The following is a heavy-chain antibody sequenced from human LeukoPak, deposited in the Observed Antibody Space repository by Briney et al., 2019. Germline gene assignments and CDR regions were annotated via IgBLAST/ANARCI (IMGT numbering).Heavy chain of an antibody. V-gene: IGHV3-7*01. D-gene: IGHD6-19*01. J-gene: IGHJ1*01. CDR2: IKQDGSEK. CDR3: ANLKESSGGWLEYFQH. CDR1: GFTFSSYW. Sequence: PGGSLRLSCAASGFTFSSYWMSWVRQAPGKGLEWVANIKQDGSEKYYVDSVKGRFTISRDNAKNSLYLQMNSLRAEDTAVYYCANLKESSGGWLEYFQHWGQGTLVTVSS.